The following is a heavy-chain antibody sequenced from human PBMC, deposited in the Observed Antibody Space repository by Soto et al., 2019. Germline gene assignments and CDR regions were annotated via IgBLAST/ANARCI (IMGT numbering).Heavy chain of an antibody. CDR1: GFTFSNCV. CDR3: DKGLLNGRWYAAD. V-gene: IGHV3-23*01. CDR2: ITQVGHT. Sequence: EVQLLESGGVLVQPGKSLRLTCETSGFTFSNCVMTWFRQAPGKALEWVSTITQVGHTDYAGSVKGRFTIFRDNSRGTVYLQMNSLRVEDTACDYCDKGLLNGRWYAADWGQGTLVTVSS. D-gene: IGHD6-13*01. J-gene: IGHJ4*02.